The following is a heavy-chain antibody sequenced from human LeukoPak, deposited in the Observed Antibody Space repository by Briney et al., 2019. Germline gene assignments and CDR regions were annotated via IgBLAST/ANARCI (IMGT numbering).Heavy chain of an antibody. V-gene: IGHV3-72*01. CDR1: GFTFSDHY. Sequence: GGSLRLSCAASGFTFSDHYMDWVRQAPGKGLEWVGRTRNKANSYTTEYAASVKGRFTISRDDSKNSLYLQMNSLKTEDTAVYYCARDYADASDIWGQGTMVTVSS. D-gene: IGHD2-2*01. CDR2: TRNKANSYTT. CDR3: ARDYADASDI. J-gene: IGHJ3*02.